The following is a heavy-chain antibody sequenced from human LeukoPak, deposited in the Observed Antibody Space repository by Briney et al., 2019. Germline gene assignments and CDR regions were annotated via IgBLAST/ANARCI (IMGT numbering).Heavy chain of an antibody. V-gene: IGHV3-66*01. CDR2: IYPDVDT. D-gene: IGHD3-10*01. J-gene: IGHJ4*02. CDR1: GFTLSTEY. Sequence: RGSLRLSCAASGFTLSTEYMTWVRQVPGKGLECISSIYPDVDTWYAKSVRGRITISRDSVKNTLYLQMTILIPEDTAVYYCAIEKTYYGSGNYSESWGQGTLVTVSS. CDR3: AIEKTYYGSGNYSES.